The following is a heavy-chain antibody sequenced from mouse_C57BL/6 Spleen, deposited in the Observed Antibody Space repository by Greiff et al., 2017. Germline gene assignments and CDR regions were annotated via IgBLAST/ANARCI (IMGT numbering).Heavy chain of an antibody. CDR2: IDPETGGT. D-gene: IGHD1-1*01. CDR1: GYTFTDYA. Sequence: VHLQQSGAELVRPGASVTLSCKASGYTFTDYAMHWVKQTPVHGLEWIGAIDPETGGTSYNQKFKGKAILTADKASSTAYMELRSLTSEDSAVYYLTRYSGSSYRYFDVWGTGTTVTVSS. J-gene: IGHJ1*03. CDR3: TRYSGSSYRYFDV. V-gene: IGHV1-15*01.